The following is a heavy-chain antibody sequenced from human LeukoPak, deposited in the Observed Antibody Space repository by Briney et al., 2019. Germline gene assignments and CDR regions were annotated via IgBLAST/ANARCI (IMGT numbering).Heavy chain of an antibody. CDR2: IFYAGST. J-gene: IGHJ5*02. CDR3: ARDSYYFGSGSDNTPYNWFDP. D-gene: IGHD3-10*01. V-gene: IGHV4-28*03. Sequence: SETLSLTCAVSGYSISSNHWWGWIRQPPGKGLEWIGYIFYAGSTNYNPSLKSRVTISVDKSKNQFSLKLNSVTAADTAMYYYARDSYYFGSGSDNTPYNWFDPWGQGILVTVSS. CDR1: GYSISSNHW.